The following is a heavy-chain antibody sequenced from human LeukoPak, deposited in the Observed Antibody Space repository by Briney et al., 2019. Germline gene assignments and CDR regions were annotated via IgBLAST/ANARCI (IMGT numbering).Heavy chain of an antibody. J-gene: IGHJ4*02. D-gene: IGHD6-19*01. CDR3: ARVASDWYAGYGY. V-gene: IGHV5-51*01. CDR2: IYPGGSDT. CDR1: GYSFTSYW. Sequence: GESLKISCKSSGYSFTSYWIGWVRQMPGKGLEWMGIIYPGGSDTRYSPSFQGQVTISADTSISTAYMELSSLKSDDTAVYYCARVASDWYAGYGYWGQGTLVTVSS.